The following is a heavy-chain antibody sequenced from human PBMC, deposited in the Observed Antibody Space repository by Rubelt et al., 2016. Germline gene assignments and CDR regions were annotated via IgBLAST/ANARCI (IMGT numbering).Heavy chain of an antibody. CDR2: INHSGST. J-gene: IGHJ6*02. CDR3: ARGNYYYGMDV. Sequence: QVQLQQWGAGLLKPSETLSLTCAVYGGSFSGYYWSWIRQPPGKGLEWIGEINHSGSTNYNPSLKSRVTISVDTSKNQFSLKLNSVTAADTAVYYCARGNYYYGMDVWGQGTTVTVSS. CDR1: GGSFSGYY. V-gene: IGHV4-34*01.